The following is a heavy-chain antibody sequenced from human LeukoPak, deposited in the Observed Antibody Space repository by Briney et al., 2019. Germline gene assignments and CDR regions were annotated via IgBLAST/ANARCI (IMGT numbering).Heavy chain of an antibody. V-gene: IGHV4-59*10. CDR2: IYTSGST. J-gene: IGHJ5*02. CDR1: GGSFSGYY. Sequence: SETLSLTCAVYGGSFSGYYWSWIRQPAGKGLEWIGRIYTSGSTNYNPSLKSRVTMSVDTSKNQFSLKLSSVTAADTAVYYCARAYDSPPVATIYESFDPWGQGTLVTVSS. CDR3: ARAYDSPPVATIYESFDP. D-gene: IGHD5-12*01.